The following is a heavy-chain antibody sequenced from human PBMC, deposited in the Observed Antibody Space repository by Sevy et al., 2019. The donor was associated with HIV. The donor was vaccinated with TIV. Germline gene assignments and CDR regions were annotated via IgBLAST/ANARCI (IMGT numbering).Heavy chain of an antibody. CDR3: AKDRVSSTSSYIDF. CDR2: ISWHGDNT. Sequence: GGSLRLSCAASGFTFDDYAMHWVRQAPGKGLEWVSLISWHGDNTYYADSVKGRFTISRDNSKNSLYLQMNSLRGEDTALYYCAKDRVSSTSSYIDFWGQGTLVTVSS. V-gene: IGHV3-43D*04. CDR1: GFTFDDYA. D-gene: IGHD6-13*01. J-gene: IGHJ4*02.